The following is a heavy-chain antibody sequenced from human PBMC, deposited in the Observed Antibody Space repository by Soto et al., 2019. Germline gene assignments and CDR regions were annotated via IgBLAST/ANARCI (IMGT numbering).Heavy chain of an antibody. CDR2: IYSDGSA. V-gene: IGHV3-66*01. CDR1: GFTVSSNY. D-gene: IGHD2-15*01. CDR3: ARVVVADGQYDAFDI. Sequence: EVQLVESGGGLVQPGGSLRLSCAASGFTVSSNYMSWVRQAPGKGLEWVSIIYSDGSAYYTNSLKGSFTIYRDNPMNTLYLQMDGLRAEDTAVYYCARVVVADGQYDAFDIWGQGTMVIVSS. J-gene: IGHJ3*02.